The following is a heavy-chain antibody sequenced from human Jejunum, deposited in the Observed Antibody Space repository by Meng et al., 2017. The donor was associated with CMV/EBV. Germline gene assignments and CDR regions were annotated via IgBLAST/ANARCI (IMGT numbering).Heavy chain of an antibody. D-gene: IGHD3-22*01. Sequence: VSGNYMSWVRQAPGKGLEWVANIYGGGSTFHADSVKGRFTISRDDSKNTVYLQMNNLRAEDTAVYYCARGAYLYYDTSGYKPPHDYWGHGTLVTVSS. V-gene: IGHV3-53*01. CDR1: VSGNY. CDR3: ARGAYLYYDTSGYKPPHDY. CDR2: IYGGGST. J-gene: IGHJ4*01.